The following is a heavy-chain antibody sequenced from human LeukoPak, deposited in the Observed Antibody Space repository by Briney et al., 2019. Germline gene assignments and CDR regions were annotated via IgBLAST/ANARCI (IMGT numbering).Heavy chain of an antibody. Sequence: SETLSLTCTVSGGSISSSSYYWGWIRQPPGKGLEWIGSIYYSGSTYYNPSLKSRVTISVDTSKNQFSLKLSPVTAADTAVYYCARHYYGDYGNFDIWGQGTMDTVSS. CDR1: GGSISSSSYY. CDR3: ARHYYGDYGNFDI. J-gene: IGHJ3*02. V-gene: IGHV4-39*01. CDR2: IYYSGST. D-gene: IGHD4-17*01.